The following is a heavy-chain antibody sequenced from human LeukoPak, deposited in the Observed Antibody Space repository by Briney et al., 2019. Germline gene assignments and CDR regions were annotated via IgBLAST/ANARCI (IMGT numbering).Heavy chain of an antibody. D-gene: IGHD4-11*01. CDR2: IKQDGSEK. Sequence: GGSLRLSCAASGFTFRSYGMHWVRQAPGKGLEWVANIKQDGSEKYYVDSVKGRFTISRDNAKNSLYLQMNSLRAEDTAVYYCARVRYSNYGSNWFDPWGQGTLVTVSS. CDR1: GFTFRSYG. J-gene: IGHJ5*02. CDR3: ARVRYSNYGSNWFDP. V-gene: IGHV3-7*01.